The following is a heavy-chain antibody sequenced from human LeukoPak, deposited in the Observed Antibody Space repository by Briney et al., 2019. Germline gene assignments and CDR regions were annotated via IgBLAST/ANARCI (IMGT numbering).Heavy chain of an antibody. J-gene: IGHJ4*02. CDR2: IRYDGSNK. CDR3: ARDNGSGWYYFDY. V-gene: IGHV3-30*02. Sequence: GGSLRLSCAASGFTFSSYGIHWVRQAPGKGLEWVAFIRYDGSNKYYADSVKGRFTISRDNSKDTLYLQMNSLRREDTAVYYCARDNGSGWYYFDYWGQGTLVTVSS. CDR1: GFTFSSYG. D-gene: IGHD6-19*01.